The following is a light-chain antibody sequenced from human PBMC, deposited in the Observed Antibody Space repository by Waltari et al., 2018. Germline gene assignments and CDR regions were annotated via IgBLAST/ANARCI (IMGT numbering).Light chain of an antibody. CDR2: DAS. V-gene: IGKV3-20*01. J-gene: IGKJ2*01. Sequence: EIVLTQSPGTLSLSPGERATLPCRASQSVSNNYLAWYRQEPGQPPRLLIFDASSRATGIPDRFSGSGSGTDFTLTISRLEPEDFAVYYCQQYGSFPYTFGQGTKLE. CDR3: QQYGSFPYT. CDR1: QSVSNNY.